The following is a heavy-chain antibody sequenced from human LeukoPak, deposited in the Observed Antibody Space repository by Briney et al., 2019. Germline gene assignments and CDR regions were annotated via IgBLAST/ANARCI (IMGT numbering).Heavy chain of an antibody. V-gene: IGHV3-64*01. CDR3: ARVGFSGYDS. CDR2: ITGDGSTP. D-gene: IGHD5-12*01. CDR1: GFVFSNYA. J-gene: IGHJ5*02. Sequence: GGSLRLSCATSGFVFSNYAMNWVCQAPGKGLEYVSAITGDGSTPYYANSVKGRFTISRDNSRNTLYLQMGSLRSEDMAVYYCARVGFSGYDSWGQGTLVTVSS.